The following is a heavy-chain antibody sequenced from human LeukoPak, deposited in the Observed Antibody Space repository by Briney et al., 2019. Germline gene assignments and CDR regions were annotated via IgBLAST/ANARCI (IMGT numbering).Heavy chain of an antibody. V-gene: IGHV3-20*04. CDR2: INWNGGST. CDR3: ARDLICTNGVCLYYFDY. D-gene: IGHD2-8*01. CDR1: GSTFDDYG. J-gene: IGHJ4*02. Sequence: PGGSLRLSCAASGSTFDDYGMSWVRQAPGKGLEWVSGINWNGGSTGYADSVKGRFTISRDNAKNSLYLQMNSLRAEDTALYYCARDLICTNGVCLYYFDYWGQGTLVTVSS.